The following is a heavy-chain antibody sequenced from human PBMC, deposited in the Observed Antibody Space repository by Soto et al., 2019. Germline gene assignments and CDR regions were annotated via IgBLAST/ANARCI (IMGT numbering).Heavy chain of an antibody. Sequence: ASVKVSCKASGGTFSSYAISWVRQAPGQGLEWMGGIIPIFGTANYAQKFQGRVTITADEYTSTADMELSSLRSEDTAVYYCARGAHDYSILQNYYYYYGMDVWGQGTTVTVSS. J-gene: IGHJ6*02. CDR2: IIPIFGTA. CDR1: GGTFSSYA. CDR3: ARGAHDYSILQNYYYYYGMDV. V-gene: IGHV1-69*13. D-gene: IGHD4-4*01.